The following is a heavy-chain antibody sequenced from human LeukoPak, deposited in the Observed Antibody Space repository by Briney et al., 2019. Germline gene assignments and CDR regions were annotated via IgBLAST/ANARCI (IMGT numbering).Heavy chain of an antibody. CDR3: GKDSSSWYAYFDY. J-gene: IGHJ4*02. D-gene: IGHD6-13*01. CDR2: ISYDGSNK. V-gene: IGHV3-30*18. CDR1: GFTFSSYG. Sequence: PGGSLRLSCAASGFTFSSYGMHWVRQAPGKGLEWVAVISYDGSNKDYADSVKGRFTISRDNSKNTLYLQMNSLRADDTAAYYCGKDSSSWYAYFDYCGQGTLVTVSS.